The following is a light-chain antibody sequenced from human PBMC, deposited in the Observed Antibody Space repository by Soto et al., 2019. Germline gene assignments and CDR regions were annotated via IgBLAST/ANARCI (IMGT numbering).Light chain of an antibody. Sequence: EIVLTQSPDTVSLSPGESATLSCRASQRLSSSYLAWYQQKPGQAPRLLIQGASSRATGIPDRFSGSGSGTDFTLTISRLEPEDFAVYYCQRYGSSPPWTFGQGTKVDIK. CDR1: QRLSSSY. CDR2: GAS. V-gene: IGKV3-20*01. CDR3: QRYGSSPPWT. J-gene: IGKJ1*01.